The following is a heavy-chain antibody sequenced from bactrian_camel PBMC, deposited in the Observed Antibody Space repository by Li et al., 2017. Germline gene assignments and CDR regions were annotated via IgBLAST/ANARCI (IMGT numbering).Heavy chain of an antibody. J-gene: IGHJ4*01. D-gene: IGHD7*01. CDR2: VRTSGGSA. V-gene: IGHV3S1*01. CDR1: RYTYSSDC. CDR3: AKGRASTWRQST. Sequence: HVQLVESGGGSVQAGGSLRLSCAALRYTYSSDCMGWFRQAPGKGREGVAVRTSGGSAIYADPVKGRFTISRDNAKNTLYLQLNSLRTEDTAMYYCAKGRASTWRQSTRGQGTQVTVS.